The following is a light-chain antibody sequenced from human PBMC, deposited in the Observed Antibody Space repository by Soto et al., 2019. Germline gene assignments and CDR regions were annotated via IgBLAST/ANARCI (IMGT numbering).Light chain of an antibody. V-gene: IGKV1-9*01. CDR2: AAS. Sequence: IQLTQSPSSLSASVGDRVTITCRASQGISSYLAWYQQKPGKAPKLLIYAASTLQSGVPSRFSGSGSGTDFTLTISSLQPEDFATYYCQQLKSPFGQGTRLEIK. CDR3: QQLKSP. CDR1: QGISSY. J-gene: IGKJ5*01.